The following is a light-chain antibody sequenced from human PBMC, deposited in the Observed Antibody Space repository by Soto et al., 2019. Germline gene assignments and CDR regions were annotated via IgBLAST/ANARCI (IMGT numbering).Light chain of an antibody. Sequence: QAVVTQEPSLTVSPGGTVTLTCGSSTGAVTSGHYPYWFQQKSGQAPRALIYDTSNKHSWTPARFSGSLLGGKAALTLSGAQPEDEAEYYCLLSFSDTHVVFGGGTKVTVL. V-gene: IGLV7-46*01. CDR1: TGAVTSGHY. CDR3: LLSFSDTHVV. CDR2: DTS. J-gene: IGLJ2*01.